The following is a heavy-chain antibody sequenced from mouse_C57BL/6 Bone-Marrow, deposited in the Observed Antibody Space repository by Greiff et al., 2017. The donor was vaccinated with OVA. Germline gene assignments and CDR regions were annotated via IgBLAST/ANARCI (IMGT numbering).Heavy chain of an antibody. CDR2: IDPNSGGT. CDR1: GYTFTSYW. V-gene: IGHV1-72*01. CDR3: ARSPYDYDLAWFAY. D-gene: IGHD2-4*01. J-gene: IGHJ3*01. Sequence: QVQLKQPGAELVKPGASVKLSCKASGYTFTSYWMHWVKQRPGRGLEWIGRIDPNSGGTKYNEKFKSKATLTVDKPSSTAYMQLSSLTSEDSAVYYCARSPYDYDLAWFAYWGQGTLVTVSA.